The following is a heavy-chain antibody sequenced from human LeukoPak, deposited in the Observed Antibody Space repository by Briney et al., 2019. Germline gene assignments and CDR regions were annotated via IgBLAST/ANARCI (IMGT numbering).Heavy chain of an antibody. Sequence: PGGSLRLSCAASGFTFSSYGMHWVRQAPGKGLEWVAVISYDGSNKYYADSVKGRFTISRDNSKNTLYLQMNSLRAEDTAVYYXAXXXWXPGREYYYDSSGYYSNDYWGQGTLVTVSS. J-gene: IGHJ4*02. CDR2: ISYDGSNK. CDR1: GFTFSSYG. D-gene: IGHD3-22*01. V-gene: IGHV3-30*03. CDR3: AXXXWXPGREYYYDSSGYYSNDY.